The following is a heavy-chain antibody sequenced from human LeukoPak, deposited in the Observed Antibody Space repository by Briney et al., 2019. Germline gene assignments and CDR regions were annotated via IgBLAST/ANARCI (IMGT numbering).Heavy chain of an antibody. V-gene: IGHV1-46*01. CDR2: VNPSGDST. D-gene: IGHD5-24*01. CDR1: GYTFSNYN. CDR3: ARVRDGYNDAYDI. J-gene: IGHJ3*02. Sequence: ASVKVSCKASGYTFSNYNIHWLRQAPGQGLEWMGIVNPSGDSTNYAQNFQGRVTMTGDTSTSTVYMELSSLRSEDTAVYYCARVRDGYNDAYDIWGQGTMVTVPS.